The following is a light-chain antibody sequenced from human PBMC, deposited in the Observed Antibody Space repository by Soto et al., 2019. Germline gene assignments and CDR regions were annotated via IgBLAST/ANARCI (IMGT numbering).Light chain of an antibody. Sequence: DIQMTQSLSALSAYVGDRVTITCRASQSISNWLAWYQQKPGKAPKLLIYKASSLESGAPSRFSGSGSGTEFTLTISSLQPDDFATYYCQQYNSSFGQGTKVEIK. CDR1: QSISNW. J-gene: IGKJ2*01. CDR2: KAS. V-gene: IGKV1-5*03. CDR3: QQYNSS.